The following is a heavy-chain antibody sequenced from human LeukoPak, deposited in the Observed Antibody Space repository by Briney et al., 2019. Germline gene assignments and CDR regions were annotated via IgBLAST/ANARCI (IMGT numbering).Heavy chain of an antibody. J-gene: IGHJ4*02. CDR3: ARLTYYYDSSGYYYVPQPDDY. CDR2: IYPGDSDT. CDR1: GYSFTSYW. Sequence: AESLKISCKGSGYSFTSYWIGWVRQMPGKGLEWMGIIYPGDSDTRYSPSFQGQVTISADKSISTAYLQWSSLKASDTAMYYCARLTYYYDSSGYYYVPQPDDYWGQGTLVTVSS. V-gene: IGHV5-51*01. D-gene: IGHD3-22*01.